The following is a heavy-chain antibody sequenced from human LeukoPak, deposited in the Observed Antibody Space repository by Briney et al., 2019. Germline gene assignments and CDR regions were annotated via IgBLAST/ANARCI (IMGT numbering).Heavy chain of an antibody. V-gene: IGHV4-34*01. Sequence: KPSETLSLTCTVSGGSISSYYWSWIRQPPGKGLEWIGEINHSRSTNYNPSLKSRVTISVDTSKNQFSLKLSSVTAADTAVYYCAGARVRGAHRPFDYWGQGTLVTVSS. CDR2: INHSRST. D-gene: IGHD3-10*01. J-gene: IGHJ4*02. CDR3: AGARVRGAHRPFDY. CDR1: GGSISSYY.